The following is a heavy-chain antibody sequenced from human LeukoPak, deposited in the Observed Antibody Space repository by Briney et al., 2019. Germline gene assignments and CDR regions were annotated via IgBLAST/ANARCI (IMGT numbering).Heavy chain of an antibody. V-gene: IGHV3-48*01. CDR1: GFTFSSYG. J-gene: IGHJ3*02. CDR3: ARDYEGAFDI. Sequence: GGSLRLSCAASGFTFSSYGMHWVRQAPGKGLEWVSYISSSSSTIYYADSVKGRFTISRDNAKNSLYLRMNSLRAEDTAVYYCARDYEGAFDIWGQGTMVTVSS. CDR2: ISSSSSTI. D-gene: IGHD3-3*01.